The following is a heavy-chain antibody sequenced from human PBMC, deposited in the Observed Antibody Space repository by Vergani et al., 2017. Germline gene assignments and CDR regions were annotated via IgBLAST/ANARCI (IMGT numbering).Heavy chain of an antibody. V-gene: IGHV3-7*01. D-gene: IGHD2-21*01. CDR2: IKQDGSEK. CDR3: ARDLPITRVAIGAFDI. J-gene: IGHJ3*02. Sequence: EVQLVESGGGLVQPGGSLRLSCAASGFTLSSYWMSWVRQAPGKGLEWVANIKQDGSEKYYVDSVKGRFTIFRDNAKNSLYLQVNSLRAEDTAVYYCARDLPITRVAIGAFDIWGQGTMVTVSS. CDR1: GFTLSSYW.